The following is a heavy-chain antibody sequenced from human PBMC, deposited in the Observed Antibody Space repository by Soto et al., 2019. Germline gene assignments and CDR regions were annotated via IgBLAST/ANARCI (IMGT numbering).Heavy chain of an antibody. D-gene: IGHD3-3*01. Sequence: PGGPLILTFAASGFTVSSNYMSWVRQAPGKGLEWVSDADSVASTYYADSVEGRLNLYRDNSKNTLYLQMNSLRAEDRAVYYCARGDRYSDFWSGYYSVDYYYYGMDVWGQG. CDR2: ADSVAST. J-gene: IGHJ6*02. CDR1: GFTVSSNY. V-gene: IGHV3-53*01. CDR3: ARGDRYSDFWSGYYSVDYYYYGMDV.